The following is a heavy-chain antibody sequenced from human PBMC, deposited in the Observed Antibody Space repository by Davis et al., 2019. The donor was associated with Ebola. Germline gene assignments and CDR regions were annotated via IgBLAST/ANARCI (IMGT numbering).Heavy chain of an antibody. Sequence: MPSETLSLTCAVSGGSISSGGYSWSWIRQPPGKGLEWIGYIYHSGSTYYNPSLKSRVTISVDTSKNQFSLKLSSVTAADTAVYYCARITMVRGVIIYGMDVWGQGTTVTVSS. D-gene: IGHD3-10*01. V-gene: IGHV4-30-2*02. CDR1: GGSISSGGYS. CDR3: ARITMVRGVIIYGMDV. J-gene: IGHJ6*02. CDR2: IYHSGST.